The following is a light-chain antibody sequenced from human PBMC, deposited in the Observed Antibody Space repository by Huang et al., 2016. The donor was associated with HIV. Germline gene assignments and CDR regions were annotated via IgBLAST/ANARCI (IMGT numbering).Light chain of an antibody. Sequence: EIVVTQSPATLSVSPGEGATLSCRARQYVGTSLAWYQQKPGQSPRLVIHSVSTRATGFPARFRGSGSRTEFTLTITSLQSEDCALYYCQQYYNWPWTFGLGTKVEI. CDR3: QQYYNWPWT. CDR1: QYVGTS. J-gene: IGKJ1*01. CDR2: SVS. V-gene: IGKV3-15*01.